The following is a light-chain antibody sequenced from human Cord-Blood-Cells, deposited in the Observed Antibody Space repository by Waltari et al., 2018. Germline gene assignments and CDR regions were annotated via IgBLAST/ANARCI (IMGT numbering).Light chain of an antibody. V-gene: IGLV2-23*01. CDR1: SSDVGSYNL. J-gene: IGLJ3*02. Sequence: QSALTQPASVSGSPGQSITISCTGTSSDVGSYNLVPWYQQHPGKAPKLMIYEGSKRPSGVSHRFSGSKSGNTASLTISGLQAEDEADYYCCSYAGSSTWVFGGGTKLTVL. CDR3: CSYAGSSTWV. CDR2: EGS.